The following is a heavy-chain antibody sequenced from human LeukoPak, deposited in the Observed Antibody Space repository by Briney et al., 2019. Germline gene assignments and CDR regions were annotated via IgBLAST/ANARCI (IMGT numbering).Heavy chain of an antibody. V-gene: IGHV3-30-3*01. D-gene: IGHD4-17*01. Sequence: GGSLRLSCAASGFTFSSYAMHWVCQAPGKGLEWVAVISYDGSNIHYSDSVKGRFTISRDNSKNTLYLQMNSLRAEDTAVYFCARENYGEHYFDYWGQGTLVTLSS. CDR3: ARENYGEHYFDY. CDR1: GFTFSSYA. CDR2: ISYDGSNI. J-gene: IGHJ4*02.